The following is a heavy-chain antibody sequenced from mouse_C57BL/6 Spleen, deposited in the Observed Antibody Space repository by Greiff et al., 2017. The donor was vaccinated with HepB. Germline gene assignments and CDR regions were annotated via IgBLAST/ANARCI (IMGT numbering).Heavy chain of an antibody. CDR2: IRSKSNNYAT. V-gene: IGHV10-1*01. J-gene: IGHJ2*01. CDR1: GFSFNTYA. CDR3: VRQDRDYFDY. Sequence: VQLKESGGGLVQPKGSLKLSCAASGFSFNTYAMNWVRQAPGKGLEWVARIRSKSNNYATYYADSVKDRFTISRDDSESMLYLQMNNLKTEDTAMYYCVRQDRDYFDYWGQGTTLTVSS.